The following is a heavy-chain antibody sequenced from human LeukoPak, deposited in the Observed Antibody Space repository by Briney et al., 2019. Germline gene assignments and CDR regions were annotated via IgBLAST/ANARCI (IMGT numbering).Heavy chain of an antibody. CDR1: GGSISSGGYY. Sequence: MPSETLSLTCTVSGGSISSGGYYWSWIRQPPGKGLEWIGYIHYSGNTYYNPSLRSRVTISVDTSKNQFSLKLSSVTAADTAVYYCARAAPGHIVVVTASVAGWIDPWGQGTLVTVSS. D-gene: IGHD2-21*02. V-gene: IGHV4-31*03. J-gene: IGHJ5*02. CDR2: IHYSGNT. CDR3: ARAAPGHIVVVTASVAGWIDP.